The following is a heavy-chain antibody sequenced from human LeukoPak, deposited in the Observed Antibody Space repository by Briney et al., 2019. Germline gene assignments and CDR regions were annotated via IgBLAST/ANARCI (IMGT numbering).Heavy chain of an antibody. J-gene: IGHJ4*02. CDR3: ARPLEEWAATGIDN. V-gene: IGHV1-2*02. Sequence: ASVKVSCKASGYTYSAYYMHWVRPAPGQGLEWMGWINPSSGGTKYAQKFQGRVTMTRDTSISAAYMDLSMLRSDDTAVYYCARPLEEWAATGIDNWGQGTPVTVSS. D-gene: IGHD6-13*01. CDR1: GYTYSAYY. CDR2: INPSSGGT.